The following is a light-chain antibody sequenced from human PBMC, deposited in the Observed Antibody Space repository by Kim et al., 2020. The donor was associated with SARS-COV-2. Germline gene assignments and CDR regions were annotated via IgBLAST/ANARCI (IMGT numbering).Light chain of an antibody. V-gene: IGLV1-51*01. Sequence: LKVNQSRPGKNSNNGNKYVSWYQQSPGTDPILLIYDKNKLPPGIPDPFSGSKSGKSATLGITGLQTGDEADYYCGTWDSSLSAGVFGGGTQLTVL. J-gene: IGLJ3*02. CDR1: NSNNGNKY. CDR3: GTWDSSLSAGV. CDR2: DKN.